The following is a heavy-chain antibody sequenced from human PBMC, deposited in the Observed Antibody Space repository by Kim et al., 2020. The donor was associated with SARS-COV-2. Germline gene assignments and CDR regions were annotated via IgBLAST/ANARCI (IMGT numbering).Heavy chain of an antibody. CDR3: ARGGLGYPLDY. D-gene: IGHD3-9*01. CDR2: IQYSGST. CDR1: GGSISSSHW. Sequence: SETLSLTCAVSGGSISSSHWWSWVRQSPAMGLEWIGEIQYSGSTNYNPSLKSRVTISLDKSKNQFSLKLTSVTAADTAIYYCARGGLGYPLDYWGQGTLVTVSS. V-gene: IGHV4-4*02. J-gene: IGHJ4*02.